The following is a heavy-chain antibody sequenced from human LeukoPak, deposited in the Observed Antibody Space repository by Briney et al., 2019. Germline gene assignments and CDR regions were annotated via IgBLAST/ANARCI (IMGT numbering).Heavy chain of an antibody. Sequence: GASLKISCAASGSSFTSYWIGWVRPMPGKGLEWVGIIYPGGSDTCYSPSFQGQVTISANKSISTAYLQWSSLKASDTAMYYCARTYSRGWDQTPEPDAFDIWGQGPMVTVSS. CDR3: ARTYSRGWDQTPEPDAFDI. D-gene: IGHD6-19*01. CDR2: IYPGGSDT. V-gene: IGHV5-51*01. J-gene: IGHJ3*02. CDR1: GSSFTSYW.